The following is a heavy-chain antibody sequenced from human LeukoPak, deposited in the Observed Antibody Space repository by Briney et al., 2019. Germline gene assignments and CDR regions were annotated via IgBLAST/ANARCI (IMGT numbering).Heavy chain of an antibody. J-gene: IGHJ6*02. D-gene: IGHD5-12*01. Sequence: GGSLRLSCAASGFTFSSYSMNWVHQAPGKGLEWVAVISYDGSNKYYADSVKGRFTISRDNSKNTLYLQMNNLRAEDTAVYYCARDNSGHGESGYGSYYYYGMDVWGQGTTVTVSS. V-gene: IGHV3-30*03. CDR2: ISYDGSNK. CDR1: GFTFSSYS. CDR3: ARDNSGHGESGYGSYYYYGMDV.